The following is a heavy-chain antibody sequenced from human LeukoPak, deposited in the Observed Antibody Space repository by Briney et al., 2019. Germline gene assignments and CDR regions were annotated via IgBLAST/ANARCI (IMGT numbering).Heavy chain of an antibody. D-gene: IGHD6-6*01. CDR3: AKVSIAALQDDY. J-gene: IGHJ4*02. CDR1: GFTFSSYG. Sequence: AGGSLRLSCAASGFTFSSYGMHWVRQAPGKGLEWVAVISYDGSNKYYADSVKGRFTISRDNSKNTLYLQMNSLRAEDTAVYYCAKVSIAALQDDYWGQGTLVTVSS. V-gene: IGHV3-30*18. CDR2: ISYDGSNK.